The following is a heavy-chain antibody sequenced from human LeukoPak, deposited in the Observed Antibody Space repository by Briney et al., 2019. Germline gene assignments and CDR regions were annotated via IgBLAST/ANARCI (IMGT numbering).Heavy chain of an antibody. CDR2: ISYDGSNK. Sequence: GGSLRLSCAASGFTFSSYAMHWVRQAPGKGLEWVAVISYDGSNKYYADSVKGRFTISRDNSKNTLYLQMNSLRAEDTAVYYCARDIGTRGTLYYMDVWGKGTTVTVSS. CDR3: ARDIGTRGTLYYMDV. V-gene: IGHV3-30-3*01. CDR1: GFTFSSYA. J-gene: IGHJ6*03. D-gene: IGHD1-1*01.